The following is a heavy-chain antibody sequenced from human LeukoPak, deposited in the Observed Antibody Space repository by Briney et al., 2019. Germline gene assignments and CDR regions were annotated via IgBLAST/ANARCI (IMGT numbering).Heavy chain of an antibody. D-gene: IGHD4-11*01. CDR3: ARRSSMTTVNFDY. J-gene: IGHJ4*02. V-gene: IGHV4-39*01. Sequence: PSETLSLTCTVSGGSISSSSYYWGWIRQPPGKGLEWIGSIYYSGSTYYNPSLKSRVTISVDTSKNQFSLKLSSVTAADTAVYYCARRSSMTTVNFDYWGQGTLVTVSS. CDR1: GGSISSSSYY. CDR2: IYYSGST.